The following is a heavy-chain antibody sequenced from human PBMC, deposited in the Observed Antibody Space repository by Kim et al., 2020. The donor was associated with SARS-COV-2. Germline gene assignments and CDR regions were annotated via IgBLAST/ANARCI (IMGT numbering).Heavy chain of an antibody. CDR1: GFTFSDYY. CDR2: ISSSGSTI. CDR3: ASTQSPLYYDYGDTSDAFDI. V-gene: IGHV3-11*01. Sequence: GGSLRLSCAASGFTFSDYYMSWIRQAPGKGLEWVSYISSSGSTIYYADSVKGRFTISRDNAKNSLYLQMNSLRAEDTAVYYCASTQSPLYYDYGDTSDAFDIWGQGTMVTVSS. J-gene: IGHJ3*02. D-gene: IGHD4-17*01.